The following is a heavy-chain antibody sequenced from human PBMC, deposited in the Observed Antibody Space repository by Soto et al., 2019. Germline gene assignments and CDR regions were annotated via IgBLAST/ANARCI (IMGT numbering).Heavy chain of an antibody. D-gene: IGHD3-10*01. Sequence: PGGSLRLSCAASGFTFSSYAMSWVRQAPGKGLEWVSAISGSGGSTYYADSVKGRFTISRDNSKNTLYLQMNSLRAEDTAVYYCAKDRPDGSGSYYSVPYFDYWGQGTLVTVSS. CDR2: ISGSGGST. V-gene: IGHV3-23*01. J-gene: IGHJ4*02. CDR1: GFTFSSYA. CDR3: AKDRPDGSGSYYSVPYFDY.